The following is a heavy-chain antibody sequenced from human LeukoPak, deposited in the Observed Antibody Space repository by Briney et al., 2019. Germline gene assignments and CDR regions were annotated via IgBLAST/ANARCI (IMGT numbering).Heavy chain of an antibody. V-gene: IGHV4-61*02. Sequence: SETLSLTCTVSGGSISSGSYYWSWIRQPAGKGLEWIGRIYTSGSTNYNPSLKSRVTISVDTSKNQFSLKLSSVTAADTAVYYCARTYYDFWSGYYTDAFDIWGQGTMVTVS. CDR3: ARTYYDFWSGYYTDAFDI. D-gene: IGHD3-3*01. CDR2: IYTSGST. CDR1: GGSISSGSYY. J-gene: IGHJ3*02.